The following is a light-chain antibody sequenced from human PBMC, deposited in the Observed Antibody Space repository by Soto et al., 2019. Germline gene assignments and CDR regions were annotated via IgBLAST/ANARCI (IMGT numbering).Light chain of an antibody. V-gene: IGKV3-20*01. J-gene: IGKJ1*01. Sequence: EIVLTQSPGTLCLSPGERATLSCRASQSVISNYLAWYQQKRPGQAPRLLIYDASTRATGVPDRFSGSGSGTDFTLAISRLEPEDAAVYSCQQYGRSSWTFGQGTKVDIK. CDR3: QQYGRSSWT. CDR2: DAS. CDR1: QSVISNY.